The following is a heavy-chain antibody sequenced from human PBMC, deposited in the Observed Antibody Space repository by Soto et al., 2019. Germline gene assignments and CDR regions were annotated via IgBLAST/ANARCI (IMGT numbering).Heavy chain of an antibody. Sequence: TGGSLRLSCAASGFTFSSYGMHWVRQAPGKGLEWVAVISYDGSNKYYADSVKGRFTISRDNSKNTLYLQMNSLRAEDTAVYYCAKDGRVTIFGVVLYYYYYYMDVWGKGTTVTVSS. V-gene: IGHV3-30*18. CDR1: GFTFSSYG. J-gene: IGHJ6*03. CDR2: ISYDGSNK. CDR3: AKDGRVTIFGVVLYYYYYYMDV. D-gene: IGHD3-3*01.